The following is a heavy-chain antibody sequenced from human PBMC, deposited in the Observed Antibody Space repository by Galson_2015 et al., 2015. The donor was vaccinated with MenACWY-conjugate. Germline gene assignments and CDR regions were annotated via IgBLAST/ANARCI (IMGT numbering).Heavy chain of an antibody. D-gene: IGHD2-15*01. CDR1: GGSFSGYY. J-gene: IGHJ6*02. CDR3: ARGASGGPYGMDV. V-gene: IGHV4-34*01. CDR2: INHSGST. Sequence: AVYGGSFSGYYWSWIRQPPGKGLEWIGEINHSGSTNYNPSLKSRVTISVDTSKNQFSLMLTSVTAADTAVYYCARGASGGPYGMDVWGQGTTVTVSS.